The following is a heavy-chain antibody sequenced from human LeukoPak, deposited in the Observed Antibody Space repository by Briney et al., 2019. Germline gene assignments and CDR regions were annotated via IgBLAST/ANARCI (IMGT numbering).Heavy chain of an antibody. CDR3: ARDKKVGATLFDF. Sequence: GGSLRISCTASGFAFSSHWMSWVRQAPGKRPEWLANIRPDAGEIYYVDSVKGRFTISRDNAMNLLYLQMNTLRAEDTAVYYCARDKKVGATLFDFWGQGTMVTVSS. CDR2: IRPDAGEI. J-gene: IGHJ3*01. CDR1: GFAFSSHW. D-gene: IGHD1-26*01. V-gene: IGHV3-7*01.